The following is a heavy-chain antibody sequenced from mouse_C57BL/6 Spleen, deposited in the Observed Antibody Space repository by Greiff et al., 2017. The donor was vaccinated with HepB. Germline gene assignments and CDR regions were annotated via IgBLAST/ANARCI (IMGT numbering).Heavy chain of an antibody. CDR2: IDPSDSYT. Sequence: QVQLQQPGAELVRPGTSVKLSCKASGYTFTSYWMHWVKQRPGQGLEWIGAIDPSDSYTNYNQKFKGKATLTVDTSSSTAYMQLSSLTSEDSAVYYCARDYGSSYFDDWGQGTTLTVSS. J-gene: IGHJ2*01. CDR3: ARDYGSSYFDD. V-gene: IGHV1-59*01. D-gene: IGHD1-1*01. CDR1: GYTFTSYW.